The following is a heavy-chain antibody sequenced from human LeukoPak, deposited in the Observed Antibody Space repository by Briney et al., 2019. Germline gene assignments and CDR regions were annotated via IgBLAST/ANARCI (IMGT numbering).Heavy chain of an antibody. Sequence: GGSLRLSCPASGFTFSGYAMSWVRQAPGKGLEWVSGMSGSSSDSKYYADSVEGRITISRDNSKNTLYLQKSSLRAEDTAVYYCARATAVAGPFDYWGQGDLVTVSS. CDR3: ARATAVAGPFDY. CDR1: GFTFSGYA. J-gene: IGHJ4*02. CDR2: MSGSSSDSK. V-gene: IGHV3-23*01. D-gene: IGHD6-19*01.